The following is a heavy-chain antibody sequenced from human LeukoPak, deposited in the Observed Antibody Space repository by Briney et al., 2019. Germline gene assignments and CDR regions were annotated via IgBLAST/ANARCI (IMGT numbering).Heavy chain of an antibody. V-gene: IGHV3-23*01. Sequence: GGSLRLSCAASGITFSSNALSWVRQAPGKGLEWLSSISASGDSTNYADSVKGRFTISRDNSKNTLYLQMSSLRTEDTALYYSAKVVGGGDYWGQGTLVTVSS. CDR1: GITFSSNA. CDR3: AKVVGGGDY. J-gene: IGHJ4*02. CDR2: ISASGDST.